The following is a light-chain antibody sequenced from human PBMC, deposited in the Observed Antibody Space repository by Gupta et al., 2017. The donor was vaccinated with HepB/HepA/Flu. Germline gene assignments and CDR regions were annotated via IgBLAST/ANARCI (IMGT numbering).Light chain of an antibody. CDR3: QQYSSDSPYT. CDR2: KAS. Sequence: DIQMTQSPSTLSAPVGDRVTIPCRASQNINMWLAWYQQKPGKAPKLLIYKASILQSGVPSRFSGSGSGKEFTLTISSLQPDDFAAYYCQQYSSDSPYTFGQGTQLEIQ. CDR1: QNINMW. V-gene: IGKV1-5*03. J-gene: IGKJ2*01.